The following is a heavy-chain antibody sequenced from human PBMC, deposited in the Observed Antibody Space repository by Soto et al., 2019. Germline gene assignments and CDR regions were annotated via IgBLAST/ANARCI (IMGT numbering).Heavy chain of an antibody. J-gene: IGHJ6*02. CDR1: GGSFSGYY. CDR2: INHSGST. Sequence: TSETLSLTCAVYGGSFSGYYWSWIRQPPGKGLEWIGEINHSGSTNYNPSLKSRVTISVDTSKNQFSLKLSSVTAADTAVYYCARRPHYDFWSGYPYYGMDVWGQGTTVTVSS. CDR3: ARRPHYDFWSGYPYYGMDV. V-gene: IGHV4-34*01. D-gene: IGHD3-3*01.